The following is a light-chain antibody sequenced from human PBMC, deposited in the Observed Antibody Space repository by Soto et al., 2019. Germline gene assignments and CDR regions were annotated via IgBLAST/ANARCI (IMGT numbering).Light chain of an antibody. CDR2: AAS. V-gene: IGKV1-9*01. Sequence: DIQLTQSPSFLSASVGDRVTITCRASQGISSYLAWYQQKPGKAPKLLIYAASTLQSGVPSRFSGSGSGTEFTLTISSLQPEDFATYYCQQLNSYPLGPWTFGQGTKVEIK. CDR3: QQLNSYPLGPWT. J-gene: IGKJ1*01. CDR1: QGISSY.